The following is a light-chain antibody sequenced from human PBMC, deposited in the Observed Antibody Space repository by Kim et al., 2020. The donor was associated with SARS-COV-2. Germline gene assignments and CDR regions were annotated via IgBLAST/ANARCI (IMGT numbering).Light chain of an antibody. CDR2: YDS. CDR3: QVWDSSSDHPYV. J-gene: IGLJ1*01. CDR1: NIGSKS. V-gene: IGLV3-21*04. Sequence: PGKAARITWGGNNIGSKSVHWYQQKPGKAPVLVIYYDSDRPSGIPERFSGSNSGNTATLTISRVEAGDEADYYCQVWDSSSDHPYVFGTGTKVTVL.